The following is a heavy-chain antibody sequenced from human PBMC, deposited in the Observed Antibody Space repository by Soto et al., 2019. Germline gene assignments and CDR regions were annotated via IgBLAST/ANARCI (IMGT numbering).Heavy chain of an antibody. J-gene: IGHJ3*02. CDR1: GFTFSSYA. V-gene: IGHV3-23*01. Sequence: AGSLRLTCTASGFTFSSYAISWVRPAPGKGLEWVSAISGSGGSTYYADSVKGRFTISRDNSKNTLYLQMNSLRAEDTAVYYCAKDLLLDAYKLHTNDAFDIWGQGTMVTVSS. CDR2: ISGSGGST. D-gene: IGHD2-2*01. CDR3: AKDLLLDAYKLHTNDAFDI.